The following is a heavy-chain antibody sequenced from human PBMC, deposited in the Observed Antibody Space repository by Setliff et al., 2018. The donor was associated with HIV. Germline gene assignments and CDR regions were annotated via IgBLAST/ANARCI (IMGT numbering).Heavy chain of an antibody. CDR3: MRGRSITIFGVAYFDF. J-gene: IGHJ4*02. CDR1: GGSSSSRSYY. D-gene: IGHD3-3*01. V-gene: IGHV4-39*07. Sequence: SETLSLTCTVSGGSSSSRSYYWGWIRQPPGKGLEWIGSIYSSGSTYYNPSLKSRVTISVDTSNNQFSLKVTSVTAADTAVYYCMRGRSITIFGVAYFDFWGQGTQVTVSS. CDR2: IYSSGST.